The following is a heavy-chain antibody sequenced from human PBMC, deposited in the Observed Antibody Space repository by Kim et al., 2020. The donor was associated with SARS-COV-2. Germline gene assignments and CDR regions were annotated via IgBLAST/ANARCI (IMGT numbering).Heavy chain of an antibody. Sequence: SETLSLTCTVSGDSITTYYWSWLRQPPGKALEWIGYVYYSGNTNYNPSLRSRVAISIETSKNQFFLKMTSVTAADTAMYYCARISSLSRSHFVNWGQGALVTVSS. CDR1: GDSITTYY. CDR2: VYYSGNT. J-gene: IGHJ4*02. CDR3: ARISSLSRSHFVN. V-gene: IGHV4-59*08.